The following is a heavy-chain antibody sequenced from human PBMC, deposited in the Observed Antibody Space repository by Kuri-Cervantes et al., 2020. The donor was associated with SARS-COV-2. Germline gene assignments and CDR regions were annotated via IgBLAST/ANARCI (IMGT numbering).Heavy chain of an antibody. V-gene: IGHV3-15*01. CDR2: IKSKIDGGAT. D-gene: IGHD2-2*01. CDR3: TTVGHCSSSTCRYYHYYMDV. J-gene: IGHJ6*03. CDR1: GFTFSNSD. Sequence: GGSLRLSCAVSGFTFSNSDMTWVRQAPGKGLEWVGRIKSKIDGGATDYAAPMKGRITISRDDSKNTVYLQVNSLKTEDTAMYYCTTVGHCSSSTCRYYHYYMDVWGKGTKVTVSS.